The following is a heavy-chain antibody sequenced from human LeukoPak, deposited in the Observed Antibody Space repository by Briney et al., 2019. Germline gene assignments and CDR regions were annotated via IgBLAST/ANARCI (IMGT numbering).Heavy chain of an antibody. CDR3: AKSVGATTQRGYFDY. Sequence: AGGSLRLSCAASGFTFSSYGMHWVRQAPGKGLEWVAVISYDGSNKYYADSVKGRFTISRDNSKNTLYLQMNSLRAEDTAVYYWAKSVGATTQRGYFDYWGQGTLVTVSS. V-gene: IGHV3-30*18. CDR2: ISYDGSNK. J-gene: IGHJ4*02. D-gene: IGHD1-26*01. CDR1: GFTFSSYG.